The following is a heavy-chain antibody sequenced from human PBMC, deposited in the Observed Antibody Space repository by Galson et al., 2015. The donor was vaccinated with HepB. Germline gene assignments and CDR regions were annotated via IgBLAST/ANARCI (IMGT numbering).Heavy chain of an antibody. D-gene: IGHD1-14*01. J-gene: IGHJ4*02. CDR2: ITGNGVTT. Sequence: SLRLSCAASGLVFSAIVWVRQAPGKGLEWVSTITGNGVTTYYADSVKGRLTISRDNSKNTLYLQIDSLRAEDTAVYYCARRNTYFDSWGQGTLVTVSS. CDR3: ARRNTYFDS. CDR1: GLVFSA. V-gene: IGHV3-23*01.